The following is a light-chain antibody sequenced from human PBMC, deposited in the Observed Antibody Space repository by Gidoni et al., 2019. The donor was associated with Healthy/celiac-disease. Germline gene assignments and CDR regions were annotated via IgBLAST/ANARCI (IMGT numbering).Light chain of an antibody. Sequence: DLVMAQSPDSLAVSLGERATINCKSSQSVLYSSNNKNYLAWYQQKPGQPPKLLIYWASTRESGVTDRSSGSGSGTDFTRTISSLQAEDAAVDYCKQYYSTCPTFGQGTKVEIK. CDR3: KQYYSTCPT. CDR2: WAS. V-gene: IGKV4-1*01. J-gene: IGKJ1*01. CDR1: QSVLYSSNNKNY.